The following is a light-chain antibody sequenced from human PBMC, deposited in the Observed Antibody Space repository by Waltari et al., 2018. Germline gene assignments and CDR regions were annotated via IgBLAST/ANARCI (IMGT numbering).Light chain of an antibody. J-gene: IGLJ3*02. V-gene: IGLV3-21*01. CDR3: QVWDSSTDHWV. CDR1: NIGTNS. CDR2: YES. Sequence: SYVLTQPLSVSVAPGQTARITCGGNNIGTNSVHWFQQKPGQAPVLVIYYESDRPSGIPERISGSKSGNTATLTISRVEAGDEADFYCQVWDSSTDHWVFGGGTKLTVL.